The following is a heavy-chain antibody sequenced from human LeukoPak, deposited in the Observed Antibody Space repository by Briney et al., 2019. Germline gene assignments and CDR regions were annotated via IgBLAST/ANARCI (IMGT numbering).Heavy chain of an antibody. V-gene: IGHV4-39*01. CDR3: ARHPYKYSSSSFDY. J-gene: IGHJ4*02. D-gene: IGHD6-6*01. Sequence: SETLSLTCTVSGGSISSSSYYWGWIRQPPGKGLEWIGSIYYSGSTYYNPSLKCRVTISVDTSKNQFSLKLSSVTAADTAVYYCARHPYKYSSSSFDYWGQGTLVTVSS. CDR1: GGSISSSSYY. CDR2: IYYSGST.